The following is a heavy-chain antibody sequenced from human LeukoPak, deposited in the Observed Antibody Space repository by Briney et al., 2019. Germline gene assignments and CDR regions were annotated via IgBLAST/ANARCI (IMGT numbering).Heavy chain of an antibody. CDR3: ARVIREGNQRAFDY. CDR2: ISTYNGNT. Sequence: GASVKVSCKASDYTFTSYGIIWVRQAPGQGLEWMGWISTYNGNTNYAQNLQGRVTMTTDTSTNTAYMELRGLRSDDTAVYYCARVIREGNQRAFDYWGQGTLVTVSS. CDR1: DYTFTSYG. J-gene: IGHJ4*02. V-gene: IGHV1-18*01.